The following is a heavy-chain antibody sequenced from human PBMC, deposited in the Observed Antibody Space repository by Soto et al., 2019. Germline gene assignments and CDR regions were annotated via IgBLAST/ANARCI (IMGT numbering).Heavy chain of an antibody. CDR1: GFTFSSYA. CDR3: AKMPCTEATFGYYGMDV. CDR2: ISGSGGST. V-gene: IGHV3-23*01. D-gene: IGHD2-2*01. Sequence: GGSLRLSCAASGFTFSSYAMSWVRQAPGKGLEWVSAISGSGGSTYYADSVKGRFTISRDNSKNTLYLQMNSLRAEDTAVYYCAKMPCTEATFGYYGMDVWGQGTTVTVSS. J-gene: IGHJ6*02.